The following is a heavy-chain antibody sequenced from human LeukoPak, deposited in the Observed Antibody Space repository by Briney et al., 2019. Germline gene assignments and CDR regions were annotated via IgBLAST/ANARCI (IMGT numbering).Heavy chain of an antibody. CDR1: GYTFAGYY. V-gene: IGHV1-2*02. CDR2: INPNSGGT. J-gene: IGHJ4*02. CDR3: ARPYSAVIYYFDY. Sequence: ASVKVSCKASGYTFAGYYMHWVRQAPGQGHERMGWINPNSGGTNYAQKFQGRVTMTRDTSISTAYMELSRLRSDDTAVYYCARPYSAVIYYFDYWGQGTLVTVSS. D-gene: IGHD6-13*01.